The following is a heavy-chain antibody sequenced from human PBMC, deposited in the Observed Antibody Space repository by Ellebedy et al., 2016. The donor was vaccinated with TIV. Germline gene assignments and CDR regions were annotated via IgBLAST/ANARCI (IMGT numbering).Heavy chain of an antibody. CDR3: VKLDSSGYYYGRLDY. CDR2: ISAGGDNT. V-gene: IGHV3-23*01. J-gene: IGHJ4*02. D-gene: IGHD3-22*01. Sequence: GGSLRLSCAASGFTFSSHAMSWVRQAPGKGLEWVSGISAGGDNTYHVDSVKGRFTISRDNSKNTLYRQMKSLRAEDTAVYYCVKLDSSGYYYGRLDYWGQGSLVTVSS. CDR1: GFTFSSHA.